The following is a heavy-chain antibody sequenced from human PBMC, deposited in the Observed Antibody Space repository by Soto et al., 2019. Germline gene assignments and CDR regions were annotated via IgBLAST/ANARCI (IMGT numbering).Heavy chain of an antibody. CDR1: GFTFSSYS. D-gene: IGHD3-3*01. Sequence: EVQLVESGGGLVQPGGSLRLSCAASGFTFSSYSMNWVRQAPGKGLEWVSYISSSSSTIYYADSVKGRFIISRDNAKNSLYLQMNSLRAEDTAVYYCARVWSGYYNYYAPYYMDVWGKGTTVTVSS. CDR2: ISSSSSTI. CDR3: ARVWSGYYNYYAPYYMDV. J-gene: IGHJ6*03. V-gene: IGHV3-48*01.